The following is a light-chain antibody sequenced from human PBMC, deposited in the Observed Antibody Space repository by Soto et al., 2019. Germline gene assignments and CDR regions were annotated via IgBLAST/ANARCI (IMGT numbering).Light chain of an antibody. CDR1: QSISSNY. V-gene: IGKV3-20*01. Sequence: EIVLTQSPGTLSLSPGERATLSCRASQSISSNYLAWYQQTPGQAPRLLIYGTSSRASGIPDRFSASGSGTDFTLTISRLEPEDCAMYYCQQYGSSPGTFGQGTKREIK. CDR2: GTS. J-gene: IGKJ2*01. CDR3: QQYGSSPGT.